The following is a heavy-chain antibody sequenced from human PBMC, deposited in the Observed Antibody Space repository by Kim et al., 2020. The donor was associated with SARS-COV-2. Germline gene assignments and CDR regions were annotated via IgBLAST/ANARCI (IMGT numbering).Heavy chain of an antibody. CDR3: ARETSSSTGRSFDY. CDR2: IYASGST. J-gene: IGHJ4*02. CDR1: GASISSYY. V-gene: IGHV4-4*07. D-gene: IGHD3-10*01. Sequence: SETLSLTCTVSGASISSYYWTWIRQPAGKGLEWIGRIYASGSTNSNPSLKSRVTMSVDTSKSQFSLNVTSVTAADTAVYYCARETSSSTGRSFDYWGQG.